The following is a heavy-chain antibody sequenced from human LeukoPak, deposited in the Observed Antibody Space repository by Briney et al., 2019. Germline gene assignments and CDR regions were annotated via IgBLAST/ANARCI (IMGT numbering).Heavy chain of an antibody. J-gene: IGHJ5*02. CDR3: ARLITDRYCSGDSCLNWFDP. CDR1: GGSISSRGYY. Sequence: SETLSLTCTVSGGSISSRGYYWSWIRQHPGKGLEWIGYIYYSGSTYYNPSLKSRLTISVDTSKNQFSLKLSSVTAADTAVYYCARLITDRYCSGDSCLNWFDPWGQGTLVTVSS. CDR2: IYYSGST. V-gene: IGHV4-31*03. D-gene: IGHD2-15*01.